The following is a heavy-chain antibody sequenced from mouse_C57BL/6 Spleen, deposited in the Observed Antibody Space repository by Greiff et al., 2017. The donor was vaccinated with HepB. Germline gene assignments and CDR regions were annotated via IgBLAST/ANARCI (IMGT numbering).Heavy chain of an antibody. CDR2: ISSGGSYT. J-gene: IGHJ2*01. D-gene: IGHD1-1*01. V-gene: IGHV5-6*01. Sequence: EVQLVESGGDLVKPGGSLKLSCAASGFTFSSYGMSWVRQTPDKRLEWVATISSGGSYTYYPDSVKGRFTISRDNAKNTRYLQMSSLKSEDTAMYYCARRGSSYNYFDYWGQGTTLTVSS. CDR1: GFTFSSYG. CDR3: ARRGSSYNYFDY.